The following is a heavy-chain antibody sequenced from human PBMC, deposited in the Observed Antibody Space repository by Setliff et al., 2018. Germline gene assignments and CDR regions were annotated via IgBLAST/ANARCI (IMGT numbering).Heavy chain of an antibody. CDR2: IDPSGNT. D-gene: IGHD3-10*01. J-gene: IGHJ4*02. V-gene: IGHV4-61*09. CDR1: GGSISSGSNY. Sequence: PSETLSLTCTVSGGSISSGSNYWSWIRQPAGRGLEWIGHIDPSGNTNYHPSLKSRVTISGDTSKNQFSLKLTSVTAADTAVYFCARSLGSGSYYNPRPFYSDYWGQGTLVTVSS. CDR3: ARSLGSGSYYNPRPFYSDY.